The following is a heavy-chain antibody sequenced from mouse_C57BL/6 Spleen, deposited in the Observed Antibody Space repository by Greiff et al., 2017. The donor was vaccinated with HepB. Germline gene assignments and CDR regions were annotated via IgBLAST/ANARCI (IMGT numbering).Heavy chain of an antibody. J-gene: IGHJ4*01. V-gene: IGHV8-8*01. CDR2: IWWDDDK. Sequence: QVTLKVSGPGILQPSQTLSLTCSFSGFSLSTFGMGVGWIRQPSGKGLEWLAHIWWDDDKYYNPALKSRLTISKDTSKNQVFLKIANVDTADTATYYCARILYYDYADYYAMDYWGQGTSVTVSS. CDR3: ARILYYDYADYYAMDY. CDR1: GFSLSTFGMG. D-gene: IGHD2-4*01.